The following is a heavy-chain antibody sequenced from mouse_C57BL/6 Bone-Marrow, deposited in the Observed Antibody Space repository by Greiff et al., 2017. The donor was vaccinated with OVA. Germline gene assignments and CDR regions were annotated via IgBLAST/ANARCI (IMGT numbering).Heavy chain of an antibody. CDR3: ARWGNYYGSSLGRYFDV. D-gene: IGHD1-1*01. CDR2: IYPRSGNT. CDR1: GYTFTSYG. J-gene: IGHJ1*03. Sequence: VQLQQSGAELARPGASVKLSCKASGYTFTSYGISWVKQRTGQGLEWIGEIYPRSGNTYYNEKFKGKATLTADKSSSTAYMELRSLTSEDSAVYFCARWGNYYGSSLGRYFDVWGTGTTVTVSS. V-gene: IGHV1-81*01.